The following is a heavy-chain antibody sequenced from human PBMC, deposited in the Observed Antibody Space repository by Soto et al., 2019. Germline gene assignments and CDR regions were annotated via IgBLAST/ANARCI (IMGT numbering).Heavy chain of an antibody. D-gene: IGHD3-16*02. V-gene: IGHV1-58*01. CDR2: IVVGSGNT. J-gene: IGHJ3*02. CDR3: AADYSVTFGGVIVIGFDAFDI. CDR1: GFTFTSSA. Sequence: SVKVSCKASGFTFTSSAVQWVRQARGQRLEWIGWIVVGSGNTNYAQKFQERVTITRDMSTSTAYMELSSLRSEDTAVYYCAADYSVTFGGVIVIGFDAFDIWGQGXMVTV.